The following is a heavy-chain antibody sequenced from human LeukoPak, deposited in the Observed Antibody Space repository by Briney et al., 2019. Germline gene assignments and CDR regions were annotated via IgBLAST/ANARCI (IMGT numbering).Heavy chain of an antibody. CDR3: ARQELLWNSSGWYPHNDY. J-gene: IGHJ4*02. V-gene: IGHV3-74*01. CDR2: IISDGSST. CDR1: GFTFSSYW. D-gene: IGHD6-19*01. Sequence: GGSLRLSCAASGFTFSSYWMHWVRQAPGKGLCWSSRIISDGSSTSYADSVKGRFTISRDNAKNTLYLQMNSLRAEDTAVYYCARQELLWNSSGWYPHNDYWGQGTLVTVSS.